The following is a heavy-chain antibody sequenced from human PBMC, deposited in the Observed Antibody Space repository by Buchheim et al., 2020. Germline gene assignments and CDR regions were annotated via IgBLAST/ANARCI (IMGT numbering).Heavy chain of an antibody. CDR2: IWYDGSNK. V-gene: IGHV3-33*01. J-gene: IGHJ3*02. CDR1: GFTFSSYG. D-gene: IGHD4-23*01. CDR3: ARARFGKFTTVAAGAFDI. Sequence: QVQLVESGGGVVQPGRSLRLSCAASGFTFSSYGMHWVRQAPGKGLEWVAVIWYDGSNKYYADSVKGRFTISRDNSKNTLYLQMNSLRAEDTAVYYCARARFGKFTTVAAGAFDIWGQGT.